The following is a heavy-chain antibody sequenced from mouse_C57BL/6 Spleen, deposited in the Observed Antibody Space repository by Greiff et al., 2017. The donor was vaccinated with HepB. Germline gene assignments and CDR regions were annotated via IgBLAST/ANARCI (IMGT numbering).Heavy chain of an antibody. Sequence: EVQRVESGGGLVQPGGSLKLSCAASGFTFSDYYMYWVRQTPEKRLEWVAYISNGGGSTYYPDTVKGRFTISRDNAKNTLYLQMSRLKSEDTAMYYCARNYGSSYFDCWGQGTTLTVSS. CDR3: ARNYGSSYFDC. D-gene: IGHD1-1*01. J-gene: IGHJ2*01. CDR1: GFTFSDYY. CDR2: ISNGGGST. V-gene: IGHV5-12*01.